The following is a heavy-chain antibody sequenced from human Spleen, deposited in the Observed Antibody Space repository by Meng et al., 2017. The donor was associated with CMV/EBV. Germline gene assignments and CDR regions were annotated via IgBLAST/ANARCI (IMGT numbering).Heavy chain of an antibody. CDR3: ARGVGHDDFWRSNWFDP. J-gene: IGHJ5*02. CDR2: VNPHSGST. CDR1: GYTFTTYD. V-gene: IGHV1-8*01. D-gene: IGHD3-3*01. Sequence: ASVKVSCKASGYTFTTYDISWVRQAAGQGLEWMGSVNPHSGSTGYAQKFRGRVTLTSTTSESTAYMELSNLRSDDTAVYYCARGVGHDDFWRSNWFDPWGQGALVTVSS.